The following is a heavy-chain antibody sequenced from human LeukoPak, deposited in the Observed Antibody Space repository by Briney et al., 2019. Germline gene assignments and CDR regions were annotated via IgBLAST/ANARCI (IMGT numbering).Heavy chain of an antibody. J-gene: IGHJ4*02. CDR3: AKDLWFRDFSFDY. D-gene: IGHD3-10*01. V-gene: IGHV3-23*01. Sequence: QPGGSLRLSCAASGFTFSGYAMSWVRQAPGKGLEWVSAISGSGGSTYYADSVKGRFTISRDNSKNTLYLQMNSLRAEDTAVYYCAKDLWFRDFSFDYWGQGTLVTVSS. CDR1: GFTFSGYA. CDR2: ISGSGGST.